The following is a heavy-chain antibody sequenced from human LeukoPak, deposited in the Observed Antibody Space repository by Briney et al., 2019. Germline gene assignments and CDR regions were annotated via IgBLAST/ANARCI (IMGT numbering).Heavy chain of an antibody. D-gene: IGHD1-7*01. CDR1: GFTFSDYG. Sequence: PGGSLRLCCAASGFTFSDYGMEWVRQARGKGLEWMAVISKDGTDKYYPASVRGRFTISRDHSKNTIYLQMDSLTAEDTAIYYCARHYWWNYDSWGPGTLVTVSS. J-gene: IGHJ5*01. V-gene: IGHV3-30*19. CDR2: ISKDGTDK. CDR3: ARHYWWNYDS.